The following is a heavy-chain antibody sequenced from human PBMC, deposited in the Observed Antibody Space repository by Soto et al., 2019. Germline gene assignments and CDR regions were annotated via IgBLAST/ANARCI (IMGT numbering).Heavy chain of an antibody. D-gene: IGHD5-12*01. CDR1: GFTFSSYG. J-gene: IGHJ4*02. CDR3: AKDRRWLQSLSFYYFDY. V-gene: IGHV3-30*18. Sequence: QVQLVESGGGVVQPGRSLRLSCAASGFTFSSYGMHWVRQAPGKGLEWVAVISYDGSNKYYADSVKGRFTISRDNSKNTLDLQMNSLRAEDTAVYYCAKDRRWLQSLSFYYFDYWGQGTLVTVSS. CDR2: ISYDGSNK.